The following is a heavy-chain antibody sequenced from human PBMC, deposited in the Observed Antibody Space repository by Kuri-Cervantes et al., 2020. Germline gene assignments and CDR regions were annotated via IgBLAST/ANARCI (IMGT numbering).Heavy chain of an antibody. D-gene: IGHD4-23*01. J-gene: IGHJ2*01. CDR1: GFTFSSSA. CDR2: ISYDGSNK. CDR3: AREYGGNHRYFDL. V-gene: IGHV3-30-3*01. Sequence: GESLKISCAASGFTFSSSAIHWVRQAPGKGPEWVAVISYDGSNKYYADSVKGRFTISRDNSKNTLYLQMNSLRAEDTAVFYCAREYGGNHRYFDLWGRGTLVTVSS.